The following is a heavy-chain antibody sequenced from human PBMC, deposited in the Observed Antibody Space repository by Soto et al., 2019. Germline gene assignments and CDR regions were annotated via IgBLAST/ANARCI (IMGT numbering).Heavy chain of an antibody. D-gene: IGHD2-15*01. Sequence: QVQLVQSGAEVKKPGSSVKVSCKAPGGTFSTYAISWVRQAPGQGLEWMGGVITICGTTKYAQKFQGRVTITADESTSTGYMELRSLRSEDTAVYYCARSQGGSSSLDIYYYYYYGMDVWGQGTTVTVSS. CDR1: GGTFSTYA. J-gene: IGHJ6*02. CDR2: VITICGTT. V-gene: IGHV1-69*01. CDR3: ARSQGGSSSLDIYYYYYYGMDV.